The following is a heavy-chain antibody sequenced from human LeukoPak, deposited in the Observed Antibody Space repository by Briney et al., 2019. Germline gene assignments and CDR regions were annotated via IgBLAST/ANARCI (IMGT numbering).Heavy chain of an antibody. CDR3: GAARQYVGAFDI. CDR2: ISSDGTTI. Sequence: GGSLRLSCAASGFTFSSHSMNWVRQAPGKGLEWVSYISSDGTTIKYADSVKGRFTISRDDAKRSLYLQMNGLRADDMAIYYCGAARQYVGAFDIWGQGTVVTVSS. J-gene: IGHJ3*02. D-gene: IGHD3-16*01. V-gene: IGHV3-48*04. CDR1: GFTFSSHS.